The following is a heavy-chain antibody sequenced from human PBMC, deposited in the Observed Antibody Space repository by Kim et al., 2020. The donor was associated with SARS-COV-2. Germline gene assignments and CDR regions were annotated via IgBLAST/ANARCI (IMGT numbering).Heavy chain of an antibody. Sequence: GGSLRLSCAASGFTFSSYGMHWVRQAPGKGLEWVAVISYDGSNKYYADSVKGRFTISRDNSKNTLYLQMNSLRAEDTAVYYCAKEVGYSSSWYTYYYGMDVWGQGTTVTVSS. V-gene: IGHV3-30*18. J-gene: IGHJ6*02. CDR1: GFTFSSYG. D-gene: IGHD6-13*01. CDR3: AKEVGYSSSWYTYYYGMDV. CDR2: ISYDGSNK.